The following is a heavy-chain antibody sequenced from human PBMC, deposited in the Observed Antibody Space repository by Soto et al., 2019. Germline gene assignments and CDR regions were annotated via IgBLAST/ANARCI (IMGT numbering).Heavy chain of an antibody. J-gene: IGHJ3*02. V-gene: IGHV1-69*01. CDR3: ARDRSSENYRHSWIDAFDM. D-gene: IGHD3-22*01. CDR1: GGTLRTFP. CDR2: IIPILRTP. Sequence: QVHLVQSGAEVKKPGSSVRVSCKASGGTLRTFPISWVRQAPGRGLEWMGGIIPILRTPNYAPKFQGRVTINVDESTSTAYMELSSLSSEDTAMYFCARDRSSENYRHSWIDAFDMWGQGTMVTVSS.